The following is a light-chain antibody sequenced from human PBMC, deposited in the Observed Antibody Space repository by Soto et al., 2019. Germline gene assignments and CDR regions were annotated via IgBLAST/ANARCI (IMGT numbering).Light chain of an antibody. CDR2: AAS. CDR1: QDISGW. J-gene: IGKJ1*01. V-gene: IGKV1D-12*01. Sequence: DIQMTQSPSSVSASVGDRVTITCRASQDISGWLAWFQQKPGKAPNLLIYAASILQNGVPSRFSGSGSGTDFTLTITYLQPEDFATYYCQQANSFPWTFGQGTKVDIK. CDR3: QQANSFPWT.